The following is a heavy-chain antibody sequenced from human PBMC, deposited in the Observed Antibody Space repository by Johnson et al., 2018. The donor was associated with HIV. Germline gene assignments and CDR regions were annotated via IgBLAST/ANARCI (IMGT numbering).Heavy chain of an antibody. Sequence: QVQLVESGGGLVKPGGSLRLSCAASGFTFSDYYMSWIRQAPGKGLEWVAVISYDGSKKYYADSVKGRFTISRDNSKNTRYLQMNSLRAEDTAVYYCARDGELLIIGPDAFDIWGQGTMVTVSS. V-gene: IGHV3-30*03. D-gene: IGHD3-9*01. CDR3: ARDGELLIIGPDAFDI. CDR1: GFTFSDYY. J-gene: IGHJ3*02. CDR2: ISYDGSKK.